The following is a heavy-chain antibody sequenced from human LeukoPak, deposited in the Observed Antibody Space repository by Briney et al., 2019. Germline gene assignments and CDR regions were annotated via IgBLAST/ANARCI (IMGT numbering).Heavy chain of an antibody. V-gene: IGHV3-21*01. CDR1: GFTFSSYS. CDR3: ARSSGSYYGLN. CDR2: ISSSSSYI. Sequence: GGSLRLSCAASGFTFSSYSMNWVRQAPGKGLEWVSSISSSSSYIYYADSVKGRFTISRDNAKNSLYLQMNRLRAEDTAVYYCARSSGSYYGLNWGQGTPVIVSS. D-gene: IGHD1-26*01. J-gene: IGHJ4*02.